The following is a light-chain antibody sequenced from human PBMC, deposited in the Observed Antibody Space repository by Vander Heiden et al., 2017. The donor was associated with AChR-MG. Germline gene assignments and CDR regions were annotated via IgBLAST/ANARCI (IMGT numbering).Light chain of an antibody. Sequence: QAGLTQPPSVSKGLRQTATLTCTGNSNIVGNQGAAWLQQHQGHPPKLLTYRNNNRPSGISEGFSASRSGNTASLTITGLQPEDEADYYCSALDSSLSAHVFGGGTKLTVL. CDR1: SNIVGNQG. V-gene: IGLV10-54*02. CDR3: SALDSSLSAHV. J-gene: IGLJ3*02. CDR2: RNN.